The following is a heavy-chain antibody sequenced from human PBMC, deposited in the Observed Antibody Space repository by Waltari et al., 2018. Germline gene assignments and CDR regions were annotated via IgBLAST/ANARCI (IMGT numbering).Heavy chain of an antibody. Sequence: QVQLVQSGAEVKKPGSSVKVSCKASGGTFSSYAISWVRQAPGQGLELMGVIIPILGIYNYAQKFQGRFTITADKSTSTAYMELSSLRSEDTAVYYCARGPPIRTMHGRFDYWGQGTLVTVSS. V-gene: IGHV1-69*10. CDR2: IIPILGIY. CDR1: GGTFSSYA. D-gene: IGHD2-2*01. CDR3: ARGPPIRTMHGRFDY. J-gene: IGHJ4*02.